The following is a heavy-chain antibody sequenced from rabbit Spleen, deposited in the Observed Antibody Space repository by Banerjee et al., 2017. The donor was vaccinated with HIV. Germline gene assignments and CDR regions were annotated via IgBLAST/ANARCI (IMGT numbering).Heavy chain of an antibody. D-gene: IGHD1-1*01. CDR1: GFSFSSAT. CDR3: ARGFPSSSGYYLNL. CDR2: INTGFGLK. V-gene: IGHV1S7*01. J-gene: IGHJ4*01. Sequence: QSLEESGGDLVKPGASLTLTCKASGFSFSSATIGWVRQAPGKGLEWIGSINTGFGLKNYANSVKGRFTISSDNAQNTVFLQMTSLTASDTATYFCARGFPSSSGYYLNLWGPGTLVTVS.